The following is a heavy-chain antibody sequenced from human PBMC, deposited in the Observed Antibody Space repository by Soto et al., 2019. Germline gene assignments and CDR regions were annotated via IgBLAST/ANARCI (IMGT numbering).Heavy chain of an antibody. CDR1: GGSIRDTSYS. CDR2: IYYSGNT. J-gene: IGHJ4*02. D-gene: IGHD5-12*01. Sequence: SETLSLTCSVSGGSIRDTSYSWGWIRQPPGKGLEWIGTIYYSGNTYYNSSLKSRLTISVDSSKTQLSLKLSSVTAADTAVYYCARENSGYAANWRQGTLVIVSS. CDR3: ARENSGYAAN. V-gene: IGHV4-39*07.